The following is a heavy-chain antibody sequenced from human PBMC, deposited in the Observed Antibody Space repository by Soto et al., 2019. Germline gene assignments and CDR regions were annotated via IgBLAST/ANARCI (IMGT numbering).Heavy chain of an antibody. CDR1: GFGFSDYY. V-gene: IGHV3-11*01. Sequence: QVQLVGSGGGLVKPGESLRLSCAASGFGFSDYYMSWIRQAPGKGLEWISYISSRDSTIYYADSVKGRFTISRDNAKNSLSLQMNSLRAEDTAVYYCARVRGDSSGSYYFDYWGQGTLVAVSS. D-gene: IGHD3-22*01. CDR2: ISSRDSTI. J-gene: IGHJ4*02. CDR3: ARVRGDSSGSYYFDY.